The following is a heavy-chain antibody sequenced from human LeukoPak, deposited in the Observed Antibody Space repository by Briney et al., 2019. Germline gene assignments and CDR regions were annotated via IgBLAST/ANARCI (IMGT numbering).Heavy chain of an antibody. CDR3: AKGSPHYDILTGPHWDY. CDR1: GFTFSSYA. J-gene: IGHJ4*02. Sequence: GGSLRLSCAASGFTFSSYAMSWVRQAPGKGLEWVSAISGSGGRTYYADSVKGRFTISRDNSKNTLYLQMNSLRAEDTAVYYCAKGSPHYDILTGPHWDYWGQGTLVTVSS. V-gene: IGHV3-23*01. D-gene: IGHD3-9*01. CDR2: ISGSGGRT.